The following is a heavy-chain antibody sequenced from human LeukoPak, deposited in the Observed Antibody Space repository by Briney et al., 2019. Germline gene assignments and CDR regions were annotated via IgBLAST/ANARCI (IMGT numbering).Heavy chain of an antibody. D-gene: IGHD4-23*01. CDR2: TYYRSKWSS. CDR3: AREGTTVVTPSHAFDI. CDR1: GDSVSSKSAA. V-gene: IGHV6-1*01. Sequence: SQTLSLTCAISGDSVSSKSAAWNWIRQSPSRGLEWLGRTYYRSKWSSGYAESVKSRLTVSPDTSKNQFSLQLRSVTPEDTAVYYCAREGTTVVTPSHAFDIWGQGTMVTVSS. J-gene: IGHJ3*02.